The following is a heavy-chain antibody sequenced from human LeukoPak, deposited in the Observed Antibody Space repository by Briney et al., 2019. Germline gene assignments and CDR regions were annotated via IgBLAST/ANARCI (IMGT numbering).Heavy chain of an antibody. CDR1: GGSISSSSYY. CDR2: IYYSGST. J-gene: IGHJ4*02. Sequence: SETLSLTCTVSGGSISSSSYYWGWIRQPPGKGLEWIGSIYYSGSTYYNPSLKSRVTISVDTSKNQFSLKLSSVTAADTAVYYCAGYCSGGSCTQPGIIDYWGQGTLVTVSS. CDR3: AGYCSGGSCTQPGIIDY. V-gene: IGHV4-39*01. D-gene: IGHD2-15*01.